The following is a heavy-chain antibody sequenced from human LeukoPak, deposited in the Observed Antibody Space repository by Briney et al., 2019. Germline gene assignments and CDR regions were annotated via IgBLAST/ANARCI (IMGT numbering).Heavy chain of an antibody. J-gene: IGHJ5*02. CDR3: ARDEYSGYDEDNWFDP. V-gene: IGHV3-33*01. D-gene: IGHD5-12*01. Sequence: PGGSLRLSCAASGFTFSSYGMHWVRQAPGKGLEWVAFIWYDGSNKYYADSVKGRFTISRDNSKNTLYLQMNSLRAEDTAVYYCARDEYSGYDEDNWFDPWGQGTLVTVSS. CDR1: GFTFSSYG. CDR2: IWYDGSNK.